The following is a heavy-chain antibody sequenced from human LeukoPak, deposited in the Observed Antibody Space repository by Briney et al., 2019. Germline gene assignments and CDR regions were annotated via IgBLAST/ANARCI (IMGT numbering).Heavy chain of an antibody. CDR3: AKYTHDIYRVSEQTFLVFFDY. V-gene: IGHV3-23*01. Sequence: GGSLRLSCAASGFTFSSYAMSWVRQAPGKGLEWVSAISGSGGSTYYADSVKGRFTISRDTSTNSLYLQMNSLRAEDTAVNYCAKYTHDIYRVSEQTFLVFFDYWGQGTLVTVSS. D-gene: IGHD3-9*01. CDR2: ISGSGGST. J-gene: IGHJ4*02. CDR1: GFTFSSYA.